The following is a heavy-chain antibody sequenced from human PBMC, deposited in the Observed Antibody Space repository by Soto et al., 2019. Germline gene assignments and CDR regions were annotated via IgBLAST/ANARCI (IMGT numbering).Heavy chain of an antibody. V-gene: IGHV3-33*01. D-gene: IGHD6-19*01. J-gene: IGHJ6*02. Sequence: LRLSCAASGFTFSSYGMHWVRQAPGKGLEWVAVIWYDGSNKYYADSVKGRFTISRDNSKNTLYLQMNSLRAEDTAVYYCARDGVAGKIYYYYGMDVWGQGTTVTVSS. CDR1: GFTFSSYG. CDR2: IWYDGSNK. CDR3: ARDGVAGKIYYYYGMDV.